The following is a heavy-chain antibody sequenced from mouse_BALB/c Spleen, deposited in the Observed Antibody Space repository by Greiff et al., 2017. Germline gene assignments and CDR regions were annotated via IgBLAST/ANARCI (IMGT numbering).Heavy chain of an antibody. CDR1: GFTFSSYT. V-gene: IGHV5-6-4*01. CDR3: TRDRENY. Sequence: DVMLVESGGGLVKPGGSLKLSCAASGFTFSSYTMSWVRQTPEKRLEWVATISSGGSYTYYPDSVKGRFTISRDNAKNTLYLQMSSLKSEDTAMYYCTRDRENYWGQGTTLTVSS. J-gene: IGHJ2*01. CDR2: ISSGGSYT. D-gene: IGHD3-3*01.